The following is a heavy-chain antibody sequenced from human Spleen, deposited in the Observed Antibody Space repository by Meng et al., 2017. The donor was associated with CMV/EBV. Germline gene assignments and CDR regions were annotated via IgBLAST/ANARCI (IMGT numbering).Heavy chain of an antibody. Sequence: GGSLRLSCAASGFTFSNHAMSWVRQAPGKGLEWVSVIYGDGSNTYSADTVKGRFTISRDNSKNTLYLQMNSLRAEDTAVYYCAKDVRFLEWSMRKYLYGMDVWGQGTTVTVSS. CDR2: IYGDGSNT. CDR1: GFTFSNHA. CDR3: AKDVRFLEWSMRKYLYGMDV. J-gene: IGHJ6*02. D-gene: IGHD3-3*01. V-gene: IGHV3-23*03.